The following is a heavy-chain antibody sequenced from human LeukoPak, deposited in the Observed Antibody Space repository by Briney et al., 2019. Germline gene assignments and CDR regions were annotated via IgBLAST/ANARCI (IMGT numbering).Heavy chain of an antibody. CDR1: GFTFSSYW. Sequence: GGSLRLSCAASGFTFSSYWMNWVRQAPGKGLEWVANIKQDGSEKYCVDSVKGRFTISRGNAKNSLYLQMNNLRAEDTAVYYCARDPGYSYGRRYWYFDLWGRGTLVTVSS. J-gene: IGHJ2*01. D-gene: IGHD5-18*01. CDR3: ARDPGYSYGRRYWYFDL. V-gene: IGHV3-7*01. CDR2: IKQDGSEK.